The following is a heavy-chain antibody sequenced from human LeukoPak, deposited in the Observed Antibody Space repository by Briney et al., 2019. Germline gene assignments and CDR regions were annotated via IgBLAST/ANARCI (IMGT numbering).Heavy chain of an antibody. CDR3: AREPAVPAAGYYFDY. Sequence: SVTVSCTASGGTFSSYAISWVRQAPGQGLEWMGGIIPIFGTANYAQKFQGRVTMTRDTSTSTVYMELSSLRSEDTAVYYCAREPAVPAAGYYFDYWGQGTLVTVSS. D-gene: IGHD2-2*01. J-gene: IGHJ4*02. CDR2: IIPIFGTA. V-gene: IGHV1-69*05. CDR1: GGTFSSYA.